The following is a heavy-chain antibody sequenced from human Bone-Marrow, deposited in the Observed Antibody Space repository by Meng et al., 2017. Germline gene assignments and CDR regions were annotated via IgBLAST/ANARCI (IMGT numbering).Heavy chain of an antibody. Sequence: GESLKISCAASGFTFSSYEMNWVRQAPGKGLEWVSYISSSGSTIYYADSVKGRFTISRDNAKNSLYLQMNSLRAEDTAVYYCTTLSGIVATITEVYYYYYYGMDVWGQGTTVTVSS. J-gene: IGHJ6*02. D-gene: IGHD5-12*01. V-gene: IGHV3-48*03. CDR1: GFTFSSYE. CDR2: ISSSGSTI. CDR3: TTLSGIVATITEVYYYYYYGMDV.